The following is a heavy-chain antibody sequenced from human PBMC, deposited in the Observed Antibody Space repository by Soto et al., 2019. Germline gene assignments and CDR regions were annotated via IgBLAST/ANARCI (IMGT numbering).Heavy chain of an antibody. CDR1: GGSISSGGYX. J-gene: IGHJ5*02. CDR3: ARDSSGWYNWFDP. CDR2: IYYSGST. V-gene: IGHV4-31*03. Sequence: SETLSLTCTVSGGSISSGGYXWSWIRQHPGKGLEWIGYIYYSGSTYYNPSLKSRVTISVDTSKNQFSLKLSSVTAADTAVYYCARDSSGWYNWFDPWGQGTLVTVSS. D-gene: IGHD6-19*01.